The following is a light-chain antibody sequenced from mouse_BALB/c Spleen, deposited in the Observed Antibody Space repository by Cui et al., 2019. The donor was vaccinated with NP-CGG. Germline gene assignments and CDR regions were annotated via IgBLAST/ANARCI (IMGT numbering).Light chain of an antibody. CDR2: GTN. J-gene: IGLJ1*01. CDR3: ALWYSNHWV. V-gene: IGLV1*01. Sequence: HAVVTQESALTTSPGETVTLTCRSSTGAVTTSNYANWVQEKPDHLFTGLIGGTNNQVPGVPARFSGSLIGDKVALTITGAQTEDEAIYFCALWYSNHWVFGGGTKLTVL. CDR1: TGAVTTSNY.